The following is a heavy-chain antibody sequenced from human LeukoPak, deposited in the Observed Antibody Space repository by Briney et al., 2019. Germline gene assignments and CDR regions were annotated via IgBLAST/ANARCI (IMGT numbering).Heavy chain of an antibody. CDR2: IRSKSYGGTT. V-gene: IGHV3-49*04. CDR3: SRGPYCSSGSCYPDPDAFDI. J-gene: IGHJ3*02. Sequence: PGGSLRLSCTASGFTFGHYAMAWVRQAPGKGLEWVGFIRSKSYGGTTEYAASVKGRFTISRDDSKSIAYLQMNSLKTEDTAVYYCSRGPYCSSGSCYPDPDAFDIWGQGTVVTFSS. D-gene: IGHD2-15*01. CDR1: GFTFGHYA.